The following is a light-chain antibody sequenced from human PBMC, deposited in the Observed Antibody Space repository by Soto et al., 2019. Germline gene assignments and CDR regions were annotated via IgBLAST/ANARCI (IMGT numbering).Light chain of an antibody. V-gene: IGKV3-20*01. Sequence: EIILTQSPDTLSLSPGERATLSCRASQTVSSNYLAWCQQRPGQAPRLLMFRTSSRATGFPARFSGSGSGTEFTLTISSLQPDDSATYYCQQYNTFLTFGGGTKVDIK. J-gene: IGKJ4*01. CDR1: QTVSSNY. CDR2: RTS. CDR3: QQYNTFLT.